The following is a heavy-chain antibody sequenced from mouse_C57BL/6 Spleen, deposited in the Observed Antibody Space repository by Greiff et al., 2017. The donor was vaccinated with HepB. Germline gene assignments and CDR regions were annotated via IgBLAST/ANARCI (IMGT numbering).Heavy chain of an antibody. Sequence: EVNVVESGGGLVKPGGSLKLSCAASGFTFSSYAMSWVRQTPEKRLEWVATISDGGSYTYYPDNVKGRFTISRDNAKNNLYLQMSHLKSEDTAMYYCARDFDYDYSWFAYWGQGTLVTVSA. D-gene: IGHD2-4*01. CDR2: ISDGGSYT. J-gene: IGHJ3*01. CDR1: GFTFSSYA. CDR3: ARDFDYDYSWFAY. V-gene: IGHV5-4*01.